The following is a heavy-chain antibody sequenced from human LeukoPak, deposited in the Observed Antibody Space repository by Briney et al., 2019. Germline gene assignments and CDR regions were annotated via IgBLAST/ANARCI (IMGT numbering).Heavy chain of an antibody. V-gene: IGHV3-30-3*01. CDR2: ISYDGSNK. CDR1: GFTFSSYA. D-gene: IGHD3-10*01. Sequence: TGGSLRLSCAASGFTFSSYAMHWVRQAPGKGLEWVAVISYDGSNKYYADSVKGRFTISRDNSKNTLYLQMNSLRAEDTAVYYCARGLSGSYDVYYYYGMDVWGQGTTVAVSS. J-gene: IGHJ6*02. CDR3: ARGLSGSYDVYYYYGMDV.